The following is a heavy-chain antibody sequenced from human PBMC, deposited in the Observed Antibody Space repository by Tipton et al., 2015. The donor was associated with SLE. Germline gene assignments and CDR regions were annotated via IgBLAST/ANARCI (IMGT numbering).Heavy chain of an antibody. CDR1: GGSFTSNY. D-gene: IGHD2-2*01. V-gene: IGHV4-59*01. J-gene: IGHJ3*02. Sequence: TLSLTCTVSGGSFTSNYWSWIRQPPGKGLEWIGCMHYSGSSAYNASLRSRVTILVDTSKKQISLKLDSVTAADTAVYYCARDPDLEVCSRTTCPDTLDIWGQGTLVTVSS. CDR2: MHYSGSS. CDR3: ARDPDLEVCSRTTCPDTLDI.